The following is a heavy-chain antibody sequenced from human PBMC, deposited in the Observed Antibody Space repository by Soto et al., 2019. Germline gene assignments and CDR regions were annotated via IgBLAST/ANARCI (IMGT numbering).Heavy chain of an antibody. J-gene: IGHJ4*02. Sequence: ASVKVSCKASGYTFTSHGISLVRQAPGQGLEWMGWITTYNGNTNYAQKFQGRVTMTTDTSTSTAYMELRSLRSDDSAVYYCAMSMVRGVIPLEYWGQGTLVTVSS. CDR3: AMSMVRGVIPLEY. D-gene: IGHD3-10*01. V-gene: IGHV1-18*04. CDR2: ITTYNGNT. CDR1: GYTFTSHG.